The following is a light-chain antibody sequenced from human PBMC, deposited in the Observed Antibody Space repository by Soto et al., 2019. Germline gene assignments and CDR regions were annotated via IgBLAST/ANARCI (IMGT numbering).Light chain of an antibody. Sequence: QSVLTQPPSVSGAPGRRVTISCSGSSSDIGAGFDVHWYQHLPGTAPKLLIYGNTNRPSGVPGRLSGSKSGTSASLVISGLQAEDEADYYCQSYENSRTGFYVFGTGTKVTVL. J-gene: IGLJ1*01. CDR3: QSYENSRTGFYV. CDR1: SSDIGAGFD. CDR2: GNT. V-gene: IGLV1-40*01.